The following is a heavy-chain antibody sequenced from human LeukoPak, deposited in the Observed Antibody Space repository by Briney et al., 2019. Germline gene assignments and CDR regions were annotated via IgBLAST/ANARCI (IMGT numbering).Heavy chain of an antibody. D-gene: IGHD3-10*01. Sequence: SETLSLTCTVSGGSISSYYWSWIRQPPGKGLEWIGYIYYSGSTNYNPSLKSRVTISVDTSKNQFSLKLSSATAADTAVYFCARASFASGSYYFELWGQGTLIIVSS. CDR2: IYYSGST. CDR1: GGSISSYY. J-gene: IGHJ4*02. CDR3: ARASFASGSYYFEL. V-gene: IGHV4-59*01.